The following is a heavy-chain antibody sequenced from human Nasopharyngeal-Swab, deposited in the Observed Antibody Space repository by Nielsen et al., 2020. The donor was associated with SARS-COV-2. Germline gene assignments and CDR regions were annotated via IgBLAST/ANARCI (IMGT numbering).Heavy chain of an antibody. D-gene: IGHD6-6*01. CDR2: IYSGGTT. J-gene: IGHJ4*02. Sequence: GESLKISCAASGFTVSSNYMSWVRQAPGKGLEWVSVIYSGGTTYYADSVKGRFTISSDNSKNTLYLQMNSLRAEDTAVYYWARALEYSSSSWDYWGQGTLVTVSS. V-gene: IGHV3-53*01. CDR1: GFTVSSNY. CDR3: ARALEYSSSSWDY.